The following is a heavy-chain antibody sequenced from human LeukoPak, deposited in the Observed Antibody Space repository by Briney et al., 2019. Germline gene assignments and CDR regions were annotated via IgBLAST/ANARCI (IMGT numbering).Heavy chain of an antibody. Sequence: GGSLRLSCAASGFTVSSNYMNWVRQAPGQGLERVSVIYSGGATYYADSVKGRFTISRDDSKNTLFLQMNSLRVEDTAVYYCARRITMVRGFDPWGQGTLVTVSS. CDR2: IYSGGAT. D-gene: IGHD3-10*01. J-gene: IGHJ5*02. V-gene: IGHV3-53*01. CDR1: GFTVSSNY. CDR3: ARRITMVRGFDP.